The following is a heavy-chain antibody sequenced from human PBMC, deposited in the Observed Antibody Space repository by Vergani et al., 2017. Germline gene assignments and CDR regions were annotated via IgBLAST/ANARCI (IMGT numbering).Heavy chain of an antibody. CDR1: GFTFSSYE. V-gene: IGHV3-48*03. CDR3: AKGWLGGGYDFLRQYYFDY. CDR2: ISSSGSTI. Sequence: EVQLVESGGGLVQPGGSLRLSCAASGFTFSSYEMNWVRQAPGKGLEWVSYISSSGSTIYYADSVKGRFTISRDNSKNTLYLQMNSLRAEDTAVYYCAKGWLGGGYDFLRQYYFDYWGQGTLVTVSS. D-gene: IGHD5-12*01. J-gene: IGHJ4*02.